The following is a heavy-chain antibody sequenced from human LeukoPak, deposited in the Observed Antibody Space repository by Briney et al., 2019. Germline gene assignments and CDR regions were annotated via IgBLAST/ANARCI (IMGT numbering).Heavy chain of an antibody. Sequence: GGSLRLSCAASGFSFSNYNMNWVRQAPGKGLEWVSFISSSSTTIFYADSVKGRFTISRDNAKNSLYLQMNSLRVEDTAVYYCARDRLIGGRFGELSNWGQGSLVTVSS. J-gene: IGHJ4*02. D-gene: IGHD3-10*01. CDR3: ARDRLIGGRFGELSN. CDR1: GFSFSNYN. V-gene: IGHV3-48*04. CDR2: ISSSSTTI.